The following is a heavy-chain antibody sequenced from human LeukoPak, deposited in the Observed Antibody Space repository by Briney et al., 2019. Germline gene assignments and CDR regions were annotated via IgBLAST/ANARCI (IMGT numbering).Heavy chain of an antibody. J-gene: IGHJ4*02. Sequence: GGSLRLSCSASGFTFSNYAMHWVRQAPGKGPEYVSGISSNGGSTYYIDSGKGRFTISRDNSKNTLKLQMSSLRAEDTAVYYCVPFSSSGYSYWGQGTLVTVSS. CDR3: VPFSSSGYSY. CDR1: GFTFSNYA. D-gene: IGHD6-13*01. CDR2: ISSNGGST. V-gene: IGHV3-64D*09.